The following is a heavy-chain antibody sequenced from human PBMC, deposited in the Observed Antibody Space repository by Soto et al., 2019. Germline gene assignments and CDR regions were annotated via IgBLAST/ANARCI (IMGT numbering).Heavy chain of an antibody. Sequence: GGSLRLSCEASELTFSKFGMHWVRKAPGKGLEWVCIISYDGRNKYYAVSVKGRFSISRDNSKNTLYLQMSSLSAEDTAVYYCAKDRGAVASNFDYWGQGTLVTVSS. J-gene: IGHJ4*02. CDR3: AKDRGAVASNFDY. CDR1: ELTFSKFG. CDR2: ISYDGRNK. D-gene: IGHD6-19*01. V-gene: IGHV3-30*18.